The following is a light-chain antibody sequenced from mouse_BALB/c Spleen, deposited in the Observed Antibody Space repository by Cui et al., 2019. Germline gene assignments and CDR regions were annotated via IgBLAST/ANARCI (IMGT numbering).Light chain of an antibody. CDR2: LAS. CDR1: QNVRTA. Sequence: DIVMTQSQKFMSTSVGDRVSITCQASQNVRTAVAWYQQTPGQSPKALIDLASNRHTGVPDRFTGSGSGTDFTLTISNVQSEDLAGYFCLQHWNYPLTFGAGTKLELK. CDR3: LQHWNYPLT. V-gene: IGKV6-14*01. J-gene: IGKJ5*01.